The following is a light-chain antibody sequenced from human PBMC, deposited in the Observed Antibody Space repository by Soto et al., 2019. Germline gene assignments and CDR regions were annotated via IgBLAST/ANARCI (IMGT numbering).Light chain of an antibody. CDR3: CSYAGSYTYV. V-gene: IGLV2-11*01. CDR2: DVS. J-gene: IGLJ7*01. CDR1: SSDVGGYNY. Sequence: QSALTQPRSVSGSPGQSVTISCTGTSSDVGGYNYVSWYQQHPGKAPKLIIYDVSKRPSGVPDRFSGSKSGNTASLTISGLQAEDEADYYCCSYAGSYTYVFGPGTQLTVL.